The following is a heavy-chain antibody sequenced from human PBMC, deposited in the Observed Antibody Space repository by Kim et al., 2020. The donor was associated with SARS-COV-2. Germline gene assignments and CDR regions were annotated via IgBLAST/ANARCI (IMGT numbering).Heavy chain of an antibody. J-gene: IGHJ6*02. CDR2: IIPIFGTA. Sequence: SVKVSCKASGGTFSSYAISWVRQAPGQGLEWMGGIIPIFGTANYAQKFQGRVTITADESTSTAYMELSSLRSEDTAVYYCARTPRYYDSSGYLDYYYGMDVWGQGTTVTVSS. V-gene: IGHV1-69*13. D-gene: IGHD3-22*01. CDR3: ARTPRYYDSSGYLDYYYGMDV. CDR1: GGTFSSYA.